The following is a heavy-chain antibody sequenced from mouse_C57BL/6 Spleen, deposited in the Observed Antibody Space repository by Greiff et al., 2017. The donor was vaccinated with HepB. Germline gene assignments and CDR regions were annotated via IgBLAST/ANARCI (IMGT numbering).Heavy chain of an antibody. V-gene: IGHV7-3*01. D-gene: IGHD2-5*01. CDR2: IRNKANGYTT. CDR3: ARSTYSNIYYYAMDY. J-gene: IGHJ4*01. Sequence: EVQWVESGGGLVQPGGSLSLSCAASGFTFTDYYMSWVRQPPGKALEWLGFIRNKANGYTTEYSASVKGRFTISRDNSQSILYLQMNALRAEDSATYYCARSTYSNIYYYAMDYWGQGTSVTVSS. CDR1: GFTFTDYY.